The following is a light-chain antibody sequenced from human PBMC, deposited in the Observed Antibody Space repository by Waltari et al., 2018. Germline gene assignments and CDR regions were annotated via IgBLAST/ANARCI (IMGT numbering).Light chain of an antibody. CDR3: SSFTRSSTFV. CDR2: EVS. Sequence: QSALTPPASVSVSPGQSITISCTGTSSDVVFYNYVSWYQQLPGKVPKLMIYEVSKRPSGVSNRFSGSKSGYTASLTISGLQAEDEADYYCSSFTRSSTFVFGGGTKVTVL. J-gene: IGLJ3*02. V-gene: IGLV2-14*03. CDR1: SSDVVFYNY.